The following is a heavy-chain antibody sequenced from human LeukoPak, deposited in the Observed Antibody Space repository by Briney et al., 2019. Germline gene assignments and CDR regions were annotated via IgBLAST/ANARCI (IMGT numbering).Heavy chain of an antibody. CDR3: ARGGITIFGVVIGAFDI. D-gene: IGHD3-3*01. CDR1: GGSISSYY. V-gene: IGHV4-59*12. CDR2: VYYSGST. Sequence: SETLSLTCIVSGGSISSYYWSWIRQPPGKGLEWIGYVYYSGSTNYNPSLKSRVTISVDTSKNQFSLKLSSVTAADTAVYYCARGGITIFGVVIGAFDIWGQGTMVTVSS. J-gene: IGHJ3*02.